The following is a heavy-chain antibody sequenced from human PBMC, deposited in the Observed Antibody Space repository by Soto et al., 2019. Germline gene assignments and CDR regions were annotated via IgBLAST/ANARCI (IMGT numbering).Heavy chain of an antibody. CDR1: YDSVSDYY. Sequence: QVQLQESGPGLVKPSETLSLTCTVSYDSVSDYYWNWIRQPAGKGLEWIGHIHSSGTTDYNPSLKSRVTMSLDTSKNQFSLHLTSVTAADTAVYYCARESGYCSSTGCSHLRGWVDPWGQGTRVSVSS. D-gene: IGHD2-2*01. J-gene: IGHJ5*02. CDR3: ARESGYCSSTGCSHLRGWVDP. V-gene: IGHV4-4*07. CDR2: IHSSGTT.